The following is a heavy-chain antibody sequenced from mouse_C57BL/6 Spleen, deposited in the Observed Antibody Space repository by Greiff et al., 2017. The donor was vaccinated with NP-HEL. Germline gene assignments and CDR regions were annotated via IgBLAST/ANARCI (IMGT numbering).Heavy chain of an antibody. V-gene: IGHV5-6*02. CDR1: GFTFSSYG. CDR3: ARHPITTVVDDWYFDV. CDR2: ISSGGSYT. J-gene: IGHJ1*03. D-gene: IGHD1-1*01. Sequence: EVKLEESGGDLVKPGGSLKLSCAASGFTFSSYGMSWVRQTPDKRLEWVATISSGGSYTYYPDSVKGRFTISRDNAKNTLYLQMSSLKSEDTAMYYCARHPITTVVDDWYFDVWGTGTTVTVSS.